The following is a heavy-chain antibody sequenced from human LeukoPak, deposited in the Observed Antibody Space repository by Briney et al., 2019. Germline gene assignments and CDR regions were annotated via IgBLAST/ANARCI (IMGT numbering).Heavy chain of an antibody. CDR1: GYSFTSYW. V-gene: IGHV5-51*01. CDR2: IYPGDSDT. J-gene: IGHJ6*03. Sequence: GESLKISCKGSGYSFTSYWIGWVRQMPGKGLEWMGIIYPGDSDTRYSPSFQGQVTISADKSISTAYLQWSCLKASDTAMYYCARHAEGYYYYMDVWVKGTTVTVSS. CDR3: ARHAEGYYYYMDV.